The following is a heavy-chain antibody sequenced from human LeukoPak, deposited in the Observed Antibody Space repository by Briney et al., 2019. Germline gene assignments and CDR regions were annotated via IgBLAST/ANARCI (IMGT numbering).Heavy chain of an antibody. Sequence: PSETLSLTCAVYGGSFSGYYWSWIRQPPGKGREWIGEINHSGSTNYNPFLKSRVTISVDTSKNQFSLKLSSVTAADTAVYYCARGSSQLWYLDYGFGYWGQGTLVTVSS. CDR1: GGSFSGYY. J-gene: IGHJ4*02. CDR2: INHSGST. CDR3: ARGSSQLWYLDYGFGY. V-gene: IGHV4-34*01. D-gene: IGHD5-18*01.